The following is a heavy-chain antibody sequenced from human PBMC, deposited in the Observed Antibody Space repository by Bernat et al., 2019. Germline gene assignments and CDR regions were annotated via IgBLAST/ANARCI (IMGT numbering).Heavy chain of an antibody. J-gene: IGHJ3*02. CDR1: GFSFSSYW. D-gene: IGHD3/OR15-3a*01. Sequence: EVQLVESGGGLVQPGGSLRVSCAASGFSFSSYWMHWVRQAPGEGLVWVSCINGDGVRTRDVDSVKGRFTISRDNGKNTLYLQMNSLRDEDTAVYYCARGSARAWTDDSFDIWGQGTVVTVSS. CDR3: ARGSARAWTDDSFDI. V-gene: IGHV3-74*01. CDR2: INGDGVRT.